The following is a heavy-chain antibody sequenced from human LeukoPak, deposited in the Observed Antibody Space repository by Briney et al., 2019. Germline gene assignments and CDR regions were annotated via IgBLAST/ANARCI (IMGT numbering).Heavy chain of an antibody. CDR2: ITSSSSTI. D-gene: IGHD4-23*01. V-gene: IGHV3-48*02. Sequence: PGGSLRLSCAASGFTFSSYSMNWVRQAPGKGLEWVSYITSSSSTIYYADSVKGRFTISRDNAKNSLYLQMNSLRDEDTAVYYCARDRIGGPYYYYGMDVWGQGTTVTVSS. CDR3: ARDRIGGPYYYYGMDV. J-gene: IGHJ6*02. CDR1: GFTFSSYS.